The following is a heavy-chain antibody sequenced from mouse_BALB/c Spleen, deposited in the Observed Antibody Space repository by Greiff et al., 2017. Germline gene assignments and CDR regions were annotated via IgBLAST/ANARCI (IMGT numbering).Heavy chain of an antibody. CDR1: GFTFSSYA. J-gene: IGHJ4*01. Sequence: VQLKESGGGLVKPGGSLKLSCAASGFTFSSYAMSWVCQSPEKRLEWVAEISSGGSYTYYPDTVTGRFTISRDNAKNTLYLEMSSLRSEDTAMYYCAMAPGNAMDYWGQGTSVTVSS. CDR2: ISSGGSYT. V-gene: IGHV5-9-4*01. CDR3: AMAPGNAMDY.